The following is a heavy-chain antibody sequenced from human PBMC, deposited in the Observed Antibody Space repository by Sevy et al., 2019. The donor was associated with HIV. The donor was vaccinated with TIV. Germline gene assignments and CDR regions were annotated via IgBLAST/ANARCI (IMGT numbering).Heavy chain of an antibody. CDR2: ISSSGSTI. J-gene: IGHJ4*02. V-gene: IGHV3-11*01. Sequence: GGSLRLSCAASGFTFSDYYMSWIRQAPGKGLEWVSSISSSGSTIYYADSVKGRFTISRDNAKNSLYLQMNSLRAEDTAVYYCARDREDIVVVPAGYWGQGTLVTVSS. D-gene: IGHD2-2*01. CDR3: ARDREDIVVVPAGY. CDR1: GFTFSDYY.